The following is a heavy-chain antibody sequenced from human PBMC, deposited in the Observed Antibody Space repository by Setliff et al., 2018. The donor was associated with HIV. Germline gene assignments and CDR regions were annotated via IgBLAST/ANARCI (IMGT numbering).Heavy chain of an antibody. CDR3: AIDVSGYYDDY. CDR1: GASITSGSYY. CDR2: IYSRGPT. J-gene: IGHJ4*02. Sequence: SETLSLTCNVSGASITSGSYYWSWIRRPAGKGLEWIVHIYSRGPTNYNPSLRSRVIISVDTSKNQLSLSLSSVTAADTAVYYCAIDVSGYYDDYWGQGKLVTVSS. D-gene: IGHD3-22*01. V-gene: IGHV4-61*09.